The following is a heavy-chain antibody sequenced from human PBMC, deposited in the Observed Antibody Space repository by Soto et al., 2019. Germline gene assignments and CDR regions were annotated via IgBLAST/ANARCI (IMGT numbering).Heavy chain of an antibody. V-gene: IGHV3-23*01. CDR1: GFTFSSYG. CDR3: ARHSPSSGTCRPFDF. Sequence: GGSLRLSCAASGFTFSSYGMSWVRQAPGKGLEWVSAIGNSGSATNHADSVKGRFTISRDNSKNTLYLQMNSLRVEDTAIYYCARHSPSSGTCRPFDFWGQGTLVTVSS. CDR2: IGNSGSAT. J-gene: IGHJ4*02. D-gene: IGHD1-26*01.